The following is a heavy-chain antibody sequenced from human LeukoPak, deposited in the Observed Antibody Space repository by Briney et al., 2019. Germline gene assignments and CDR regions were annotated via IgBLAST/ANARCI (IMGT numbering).Heavy chain of an antibody. CDR2: IYYSGST. CDR3: ARGLPFDY. V-gene: IGHV4-30-4*01. Sequence: SQTLSLTCTVSGGSISSGDYNWSWIRQPPGKGLEWIGYIYYSGSTYYNLSLKSRVTISIDTSKNQFSLKMSSVTAADTAVYYCARGLPFDYWGQGTLVTVSS. CDR1: GGSISSGDYN. J-gene: IGHJ4*02. D-gene: IGHD4-11*01.